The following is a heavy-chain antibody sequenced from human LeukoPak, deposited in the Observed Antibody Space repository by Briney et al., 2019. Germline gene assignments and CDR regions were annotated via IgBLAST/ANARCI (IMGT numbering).Heavy chain of an antibody. D-gene: IGHD3-10*01. V-gene: IGHV4-39*01. CDR2: IYYSGST. CDR3: ARTGLDGSGSYYSLGY. CDR1: LRSTHITRHC. J-gene: IGHJ4*01. Sequence: KTSQTPSLTCKFPLRSTHITRHCSRLIRHPPRHRPARIRRIYYSGSTYYNPSLKSRVSISVDTSTHLFSLTLSSVTAAYTAVYYCARTGLDGSGSYYSLGYWGHGTLVTVSS.